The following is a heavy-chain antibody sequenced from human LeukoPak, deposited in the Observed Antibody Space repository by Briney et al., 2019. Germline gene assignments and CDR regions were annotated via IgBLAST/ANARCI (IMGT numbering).Heavy chain of an antibody. J-gene: IGHJ4*02. D-gene: IGHD4-11*01. CDR3: ARGTPTTRDFDY. CDR2: ISSGSNYI. V-gene: IGHV3-21*01. CDR1: GFTFSSYN. Sequence: PGGSLRLSCAASGFTFSSYNMNWVRQAPGKGLEWVSSISSGSNYIYYADSVKGRFTISRDHAKNSLYLQMNSLRAEDTAVYYCARGTPTTRDFDYWGLGTLVTVSS.